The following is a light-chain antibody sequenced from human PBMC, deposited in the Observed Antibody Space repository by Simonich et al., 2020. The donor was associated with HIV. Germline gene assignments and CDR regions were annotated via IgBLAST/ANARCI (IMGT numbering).Light chain of an antibody. J-gene: IGLJ1*01. CDR2: YVI. V-gene: IGLV2-14*03. Sequence: QSALTQPASVSGSPGPSITISCPGASSDFGVYNFFSWYQQHPCKAPKLIIFYVIYQPSAGSNRFSGSKSGNTSALTITGLQAEDDADYYCSTYIGSSTRYVFGTGTKVTVL. CDR1: SSDFGVYNF. CDR3: STYIGSSTRYV.